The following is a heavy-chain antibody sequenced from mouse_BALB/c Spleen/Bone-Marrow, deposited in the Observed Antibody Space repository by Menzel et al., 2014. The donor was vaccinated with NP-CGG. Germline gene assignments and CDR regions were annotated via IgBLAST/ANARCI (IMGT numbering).Heavy chain of an antibody. D-gene: IGHD2-1*01. V-gene: IGHV5-6-3*01. Sequence: EVQLQQSGGGLVQPGGSLKLSCAASGFTFSSYGMSWVRQTPDKRLELVASINSNGGSTYYPDSVKGRFTISRNSAKKTLSLQMSSLKSEDTAVYYCARGNYGNYVDYFDYWGQGTTLTVSS. CDR1: GFTFSSYG. J-gene: IGHJ2*01. CDR3: ARGNYGNYVDYFDY. CDR2: INSNGGST.